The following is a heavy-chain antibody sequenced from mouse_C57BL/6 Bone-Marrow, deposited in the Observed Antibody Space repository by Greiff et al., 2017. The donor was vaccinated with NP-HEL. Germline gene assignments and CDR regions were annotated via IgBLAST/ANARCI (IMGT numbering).Heavy chain of an antibody. CDR3: VRGGNYDYAMDY. CDR1: GYTFTDYY. V-gene: IGHV1-76*01. CDR2: IYPGSGNT. D-gene: IGHD2-1*01. Sequence: QVQLQQSGAELVRPGASVKLSCKASGYTFTDYYINWVKQRPGQGLEWIARIYPGSGNTYYNEKFKGKATLTAEKSSSTAYMQLSSPTSEDSAVYFCVRGGNYDYAMDYWGQGTSVTVSS. J-gene: IGHJ4*01.